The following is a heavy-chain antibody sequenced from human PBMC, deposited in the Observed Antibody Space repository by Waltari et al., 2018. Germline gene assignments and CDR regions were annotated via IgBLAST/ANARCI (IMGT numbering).Heavy chain of an antibody. D-gene: IGHD1-7*01. CDR2: RNPNSGNT. V-gene: IGHV1-8*01. Sequence: QVQLVQSGAEVKKPGASVKVSCKASGYTFTSYDINWVRQATGQGLEWMGWRNPNSGNTGYERKFQGRGTMTRNTSISTAYMELSSLRSEDTAVYYCARGPQITGTTYDYWGQGTLVTVSS. J-gene: IGHJ4*02. CDR1: GYTFTSYD. CDR3: ARGPQITGTTYDY.